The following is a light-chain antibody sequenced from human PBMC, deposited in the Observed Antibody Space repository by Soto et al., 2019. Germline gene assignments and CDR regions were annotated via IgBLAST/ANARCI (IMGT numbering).Light chain of an antibody. J-gene: IGKJ1*01. CDR2: LGS. Sequence: EMVMTQSPLCLHVAAGEPASISCRSCPSLLHSNGYNYLDWYLQKPGQSPQLLIYLGSNRASGVPDRFSGSGSGTDFTLKISRVEAEDVGVYYCMQALQTRWPFGQGTKVAI. CDR3: MQALQTRWP. V-gene: IGKV2-28*01. CDR1: PSLLHSNGYNY.